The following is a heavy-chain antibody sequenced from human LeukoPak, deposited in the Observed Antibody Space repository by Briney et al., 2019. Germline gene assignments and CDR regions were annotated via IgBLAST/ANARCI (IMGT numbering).Heavy chain of an antibody. CDR3: AKERYFDWLLSPSPFDY. CDR1: GFTFSSYG. V-gene: IGHV3-23*01. Sequence: PGGSLRLSCAASGFTFSSYGMSWVRQAPGKGLEWVSAISGSGGSTYYADSVKGWFTISRDNSKNTLYLQMNSLRAEDTAVYYCAKERYFDWLLSPSPFDYWGQGTLVTVSS. J-gene: IGHJ4*02. CDR2: ISGSGGST. D-gene: IGHD3-9*01.